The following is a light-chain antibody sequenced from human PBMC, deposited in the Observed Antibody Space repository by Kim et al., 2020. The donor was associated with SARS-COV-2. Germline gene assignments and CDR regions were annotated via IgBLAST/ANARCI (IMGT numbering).Light chain of an antibody. CDR2: GAT. Sequence: SQGERVTLSCRASQSISANLAWYQQRAGQAPRLLIYGATTRATGVPTRFSGSGSETEFTLTISSLQSGDFATYYCQQYYDWPPKYTFGQGTKLEI. CDR3: QQYYDWPPKYT. J-gene: IGKJ2*01. V-gene: IGKV3-15*01. CDR1: QSISAN.